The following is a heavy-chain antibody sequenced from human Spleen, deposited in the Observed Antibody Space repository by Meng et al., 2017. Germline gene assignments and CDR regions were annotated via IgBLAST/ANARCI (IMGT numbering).Heavy chain of an antibody. D-gene: IGHD3-3*01. CDR2: ISFHGKNE. CDR3: GVFDFWSGLP. Sequence: QVQLVESGGGVVQPGRSLRLSCAASGFAFNTYAVHWVRQIPGKGLEWVAGISFHGKNEYYADSVKGRFTISRDNSKNILYLQMNSLRPEDTAIYYCGVFDFWSGLPWGQGTLVTVSS. V-gene: IGHV3-30*04. CDR1: GFAFNTYA. J-gene: IGHJ5*02.